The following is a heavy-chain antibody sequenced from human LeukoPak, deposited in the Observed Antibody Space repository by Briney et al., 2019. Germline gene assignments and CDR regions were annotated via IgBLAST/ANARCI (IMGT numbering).Heavy chain of an antibody. V-gene: IGHV3-30-3*01. CDR1: GFTFSSYA. J-gene: IGHJ4*02. CDR3: ARDGGSVFDY. CDR2: ISYDGSNK. D-gene: IGHD3-16*01. Sequence: GGSLRLSCAASGFTFSSYAMHWVRQAPGKGLEWVAVISYDGSNKYYADSVKGRFTISRDNSKDTLYLQMNSLRAEDTAVYYCARDGGSVFDYWGQGTLVTVSS.